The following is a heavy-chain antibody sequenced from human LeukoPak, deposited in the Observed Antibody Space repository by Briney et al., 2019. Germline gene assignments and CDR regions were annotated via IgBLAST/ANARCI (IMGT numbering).Heavy chain of an antibody. Sequence: GGCLRLSCAASGFAFSSHGLPWVRQAPGKGLEWLAVISYDADRKYYADSVKGRFTISRDDSGNTLYMQMDSLRTEDTGVYFCARISLQYQLSPPFDYWGQGTLVAVSS. J-gene: IGHJ4*02. D-gene: IGHD2-2*01. CDR1: GFAFSSHG. CDR3: ARISLQYQLSPPFDY. V-gene: IGHV3-30*06. CDR2: ISYDADRK.